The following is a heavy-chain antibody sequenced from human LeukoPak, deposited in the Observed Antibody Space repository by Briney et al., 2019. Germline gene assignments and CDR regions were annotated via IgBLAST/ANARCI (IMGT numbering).Heavy chain of an antibody. D-gene: IGHD3-3*01. J-gene: IGHJ6*03. CDR3: ARVRGPWSGYYRALYYYTAV. CDR1: GFTVSSNY. Sequence: RGSLRLSCAASGFTVSSNYMSWVRQAPGKGLEWVSVIYSGGSTYYADSVKGRFTISRDNSKNTLYLQMNSLRAEDTAVYYCARVRGPWSGYYRALYYYTAVWGKRTTVTVSS. CDR2: IYSGGST. V-gene: IGHV3-53*01.